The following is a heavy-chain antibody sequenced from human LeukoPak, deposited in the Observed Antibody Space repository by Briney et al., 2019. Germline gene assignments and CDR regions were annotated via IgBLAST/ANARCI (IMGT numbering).Heavy chain of an antibody. D-gene: IGHD6-13*01. CDR2: IRYDGSNE. Sequence: GGSPRLSCAASGFTFSSYGMHWVRQAPGKGLEWVSFIRYDGSNEYYADSVRGRFTISRDNAKNSLYLQMNSLRAEDTAVYYCARDRGSWYGNSPDDIDYWGQGTLVTVSS. J-gene: IGHJ4*02. CDR3: ARDRGSWYGNSPDDIDY. CDR1: GFTFSSYG. V-gene: IGHV3-30*02.